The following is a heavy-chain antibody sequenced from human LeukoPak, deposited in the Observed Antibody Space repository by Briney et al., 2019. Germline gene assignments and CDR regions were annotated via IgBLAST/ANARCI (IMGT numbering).Heavy chain of an antibody. CDR2: IKQDGSEK. J-gene: IGHJ4*02. Sequence: PGGSLRLSCAASGFTFRNYWMRWVRQAPGKGLEWVANIKQDGSEKYYADSVKGRFTISRDNAKSSLYLQLNSLRVEDTAVYHCASTQTFDYWGQGTLVTVPS. CDR1: GFTFRNYW. CDR3: ASTQTFDY. V-gene: IGHV3-7*05.